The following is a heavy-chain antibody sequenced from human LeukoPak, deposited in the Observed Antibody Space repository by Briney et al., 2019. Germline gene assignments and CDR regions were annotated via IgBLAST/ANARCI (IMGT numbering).Heavy chain of an antibody. CDR2: IDQYGRAK. CDR3: ARADSYGSILDY. Sequence: PSETLSLTCTVSGGSISSYYWSWVRQAPGKGLEWVASIDQYGRAKYYVDSVRGRFTFSRDNTKNSLHLQMNSLRAEDTAVYYCARADSYGSILDYWGQGTRVIDSS. CDR1: GGSISSYY. V-gene: IGHV3-7*04. D-gene: IGHD5-18*01. J-gene: IGHJ4*02.